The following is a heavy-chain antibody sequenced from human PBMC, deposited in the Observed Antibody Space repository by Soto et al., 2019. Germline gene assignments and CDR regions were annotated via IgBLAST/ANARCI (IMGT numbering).Heavy chain of an antibody. D-gene: IGHD6-13*01. CDR1: GGSISSSSYY. V-gene: IGHV4-39*01. J-gene: IGHJ3*02. CDR2: IYYSGST. Sequence: SETLSLTCTVSGGSISSSSYYWGWIRQPPGKGLEWIGSIYYSGSTYYNPSLKSRVTISVDTSKNQFSLKLSSVTAADTAVYYCASPWFSSSWYFLQAFDIWGQGTMVPVSS. CDR3: ASPWFSSSWYFLQAFDI.